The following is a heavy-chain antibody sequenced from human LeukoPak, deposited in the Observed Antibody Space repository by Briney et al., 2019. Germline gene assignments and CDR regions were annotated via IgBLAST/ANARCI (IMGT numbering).Heavy chain of an antibody. CDR3: ARTPGYSSGWYYAFDI. D-gene: IGHD6-19*01. J-gene: IGHJ3*02. Sequence: ASVRVSCKASGYTFTGYYMHWVRQAPGQGFEWMGWINPNSGGTNYAQKFQGRVTMTRDTSISTAYMELSRLRSDDTAVYYCARTPGYSSGWYYAFDIWGQGTMVTVSS. CDR2: INPNSGGT. CDR1: GYTFTGYY. V-gene: IGHV1-2*02.